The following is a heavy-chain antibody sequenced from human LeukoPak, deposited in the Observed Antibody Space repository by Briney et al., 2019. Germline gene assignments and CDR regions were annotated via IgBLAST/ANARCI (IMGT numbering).Heavy chain of an antibody. V-gene: IGHV1-2*02. CDR3: ARGDIYWDY. J-gene: IGHJ4*02. CDR1: GYTFTAYY. D-gene: IGHD2-15*01. Sequence: ASVKVSCKASGYTFTAYYVHWVRQAPGQPLEWMGWIHPNSGGTKYAQNFQGRVTMTRDTSSSTAYMELSSLRSDDTAVYYCARGDIYWDYWGQGTQVTVSP. CDR2: IHPNSGGT.